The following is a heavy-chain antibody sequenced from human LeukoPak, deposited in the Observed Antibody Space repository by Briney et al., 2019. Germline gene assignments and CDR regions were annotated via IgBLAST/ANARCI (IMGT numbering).Heavy chain of an antibody. CDR2: ISSSSSYI. CDR1: GFTFSSYS. V-gene: IGHV3-21*01. CDR3: ARSSRSWPPPFDY. J-gene: IGHJ4*02. Sequence: XGSLRLSCAASGFTFSSYSMNWVRQAPGKGLEWVSSISSSSSYIYYADSVKGRFTISRDNAKNSLYLQMNSLRAEDTAVYYCARSSRSWPPPFDYWGQGTLVTVSS. D-gene: IGHD6-13*01.